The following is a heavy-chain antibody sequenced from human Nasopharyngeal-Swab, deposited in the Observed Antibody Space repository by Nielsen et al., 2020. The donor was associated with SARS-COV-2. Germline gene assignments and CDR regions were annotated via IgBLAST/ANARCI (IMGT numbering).Heavy chain of an antibody. Sequence: SLTPSCVVSRVTFSVPAIHCVRQASGYGLEWVGRIRSKGNNYATAYAASVKGRFTIFRDDQTNTAYLQMNSLKTEDTAVYYCTRCGGSCYSGRDYWGQGTLVTVSS. CDR2: IRSKGNNYAT. J-gene: IGHJ4*02. CDR3: TRCGGSCYSGRDY. V-gene: IGHV3-73*01. D-gene: IGHD2-15*01. CDR1: RVTFSVPA.